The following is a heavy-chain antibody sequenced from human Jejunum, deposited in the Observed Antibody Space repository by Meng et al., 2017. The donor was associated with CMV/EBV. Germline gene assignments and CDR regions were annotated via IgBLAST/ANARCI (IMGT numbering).Heavy chain of an antibody. CDR3: AKSGIIQYSYGWHYFDV. CDR2: ISYDGSIK. V-gene: IGHV3-30*18. J-gene: IGHJ4*02. Sequence: SGFTFRTYGMHWVRQAPGKGLEWVTFISYDGSIKFYSESVKGRFTISRVNSENTLYLQMNSLRPEDTAVYYCAKSGIIQYSYGWHYFDVWGQGTWSPSPQ. D-gene: IGHD5-18*01. CDR1: GFTFRTYG.